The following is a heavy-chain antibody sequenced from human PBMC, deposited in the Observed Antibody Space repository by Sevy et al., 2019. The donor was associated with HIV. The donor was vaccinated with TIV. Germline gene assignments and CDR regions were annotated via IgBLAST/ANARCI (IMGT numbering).Heavy chain of an antibody. Sequence: GGSLRLSCAASGFTFSSNAMSWVRQAPGQGLEWVSTISGSGSSTYYANPVKDWFTISGDNSKNTLYLQMNSLGAEDTAVYYCAKTASRIAEAVRYDCYNYWGQGTLVTVSS. CDR2: ISGSGSST. CDR3: AKTASRIAEAVRYDCYNY. V-gene: IGHV3-23*01. J-gene: IGHJ4*02. CDR1: GFTFSSNA. D-gene: IGHD6-13*01.